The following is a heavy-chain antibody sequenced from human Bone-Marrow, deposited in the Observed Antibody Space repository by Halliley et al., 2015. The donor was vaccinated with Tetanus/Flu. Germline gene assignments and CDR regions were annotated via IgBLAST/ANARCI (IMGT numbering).Heavy chain of an antibody. CDR3: ARGSGTSDWYFDL. Sequence: WYDGSNKYYADSMKGRFTISRDNSKNTLYLQMNSLRAEDTAMYYCARGSGTSDWYFDLWGRGTLVTVSS. J-gene: IGHJ2*01. CDR2: WYDGSNK. V-gene: IGHV3-33*01. D-gene: IGHD2-2*01.